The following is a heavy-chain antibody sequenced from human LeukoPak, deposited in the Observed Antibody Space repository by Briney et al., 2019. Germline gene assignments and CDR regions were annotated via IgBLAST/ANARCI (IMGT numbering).Heavy chain of an antibody. Sequence: PGGSLRLSCAASGFTFSSYSMNWVRQAPGKGLEWVSSISSSSSYIYYADLVKGRFTISRDNAKNSLYLQMNSLRAEDTAVYYCARDPRSGPGTHWGQGTLVTVSS. CDR3: ARDPRSGPGTH. J-gene: IGHJ4*02. CDR1: GFTFSSYS. CDR2: ISSSSSYI. V-gene: IGHV3-21*01. D-gene: IGHD3-10*01.